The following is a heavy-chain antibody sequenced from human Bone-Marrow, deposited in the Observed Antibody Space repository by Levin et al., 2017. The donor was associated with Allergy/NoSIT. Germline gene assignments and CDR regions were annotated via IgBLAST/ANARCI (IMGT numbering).Heavy chain of an antibody. J-gene: IGHJ4*02. CDR1: VYTFTFYY. CDR3: ARRYSSGSFDH. CDR2: INPSGGST. D-gene: IGHD2-15*01. V-gene: IGHV1-46*01. Sequence: ASVKVSCNASVYTFTFYYLHFFLHSPRQGLEWMGIINPSGGSTSYAQKFQGRVTMTGDTSTSTVYMEVSSLRSEDTAVYYCARRYSSGSFDHWGQGTLVTVSS.